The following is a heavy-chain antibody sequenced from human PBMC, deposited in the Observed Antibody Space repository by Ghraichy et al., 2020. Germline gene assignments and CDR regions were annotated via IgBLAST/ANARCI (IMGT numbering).Heavy chain of an antibody. V-gene: IGHV3-15*01. D-gene: IGHD3-3*01. Sequence: GESLNISCAASGFTFSNAWMSWVRQAPGKGLEWVGRIKRKSDGGTTDYAAPVKGRFTISRDDSKNTLYLQMNSLKTEDTAVYYCTTDRGESNYDFWSGYATHDYWGQGTLVTVSS. CDR3: TTDRGESNYDFWSGYATHDY. CDR2: IKRKSDGGTT. J-gene: IGHJ4*02. CDR1: GFTFSNAW.